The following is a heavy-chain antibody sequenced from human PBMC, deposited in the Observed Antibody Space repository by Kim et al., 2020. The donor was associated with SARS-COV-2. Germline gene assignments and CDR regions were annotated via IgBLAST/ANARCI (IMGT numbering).Heavy chain of an antibody. J-gene: IGHJ4*02. D-gene: IGHD6-13*01. CDR2: IWHDGSNE. CDR1: RFTFTAYG. Sequence: GGSLRLSCAASRFTFTAYGMHWVRQAPGKGLEWVAVIWHDGSNEYYADSVKGRFTISRDNSKNTLYLQMNSLRAEDTAVYFCARVGGSSTWYFLDYWGQGTLVTVSS. CDR3: ARVGGSSTWYFLDY. V-gene: IGHV3-33*01.